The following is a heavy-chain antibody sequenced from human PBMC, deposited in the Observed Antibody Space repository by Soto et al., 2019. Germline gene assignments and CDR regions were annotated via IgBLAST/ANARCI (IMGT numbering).Heavy chain of an antibody. V-gene: IGHV1-69*13. Sequence: SVKVSCKASGGTFSSYAISWVRQAPGQGLEWMGGIIPIFGTANYAQKFQGRVTITADESTSTAYMELSSLRSEDTAVYYCARDPGGNSVNYYYYGMDVWGQGTTVT. J-gene: IGHJ6*02. CDR3: ARDPGGNSVNYYYYGMDV. CDR1: GGTFSSYA. CDR2: IIPIFGTA. D-gene: IGHD2-21*02.